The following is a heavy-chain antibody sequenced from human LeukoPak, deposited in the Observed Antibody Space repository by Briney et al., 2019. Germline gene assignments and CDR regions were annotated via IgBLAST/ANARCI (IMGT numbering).Heavy chain of an antibody. Sequence: GGSLRLSCATSGFNFSPYWMHWVRQAPGKGLVWVSRIKGDGSSTTYADSVKGRFTISRDNAKNTLYLQRNSLRDEDTAVYYCARSDRFHPWGQGTLVTVSS. V-gene: IGHV3-74*01. CDR1: GFNFSPYW. J-gene: IGHJ5*02. D-gene: IGHD2-21*02. CDR2: IKGDGSST. CDR3: ARSDRFHP.